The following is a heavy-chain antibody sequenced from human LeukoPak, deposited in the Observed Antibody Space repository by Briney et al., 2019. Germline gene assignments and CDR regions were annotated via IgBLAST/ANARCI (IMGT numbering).Heavy chain of an antibody. CDR3: AIAAAGTNYYFDY. J-gene: IGHJ4*02. CDR2: IYSGGST. CDR1: GFSVSSNY. Sequence: GSLRLSCAASGFSVSSNYMSWVRQAPRKGLEWVSVIYSGGSTYYADSVKGRFTISRDNSKNTLYLQMNSLRAEDTAVYYCAIAAAGTNYYFDYWGQGTLVTVSS. D-gene: IGHD6-13*01. V-gene: IGHV3-66*01.